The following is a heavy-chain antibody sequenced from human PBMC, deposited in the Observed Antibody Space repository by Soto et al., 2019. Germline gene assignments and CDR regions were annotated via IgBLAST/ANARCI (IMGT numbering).Heavy chain of an antibody. CDR2: ISAYNGNT. CDR1: GGTFSSYA. CDR3: AREIYYYDSSGHFDY. V-gene: IGHV1-18*01. J-gene: IGHJ4*02. D-gene: IGHD3-22*01. Sequence: ASVKVSCKASGGTFSSYAISWVRQAPGQGLEWMGWISAYNGNTNYAQKLQGRVTMTTDTSTSTAYMELRSLRSDDTAVYYCAREIYYYDSSGHFDYWGQGTLVTVSS.